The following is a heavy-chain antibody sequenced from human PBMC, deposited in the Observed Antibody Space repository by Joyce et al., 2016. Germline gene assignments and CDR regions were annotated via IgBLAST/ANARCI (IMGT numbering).Heavy chain of an antibody. CDR1: GYTFTNYY. Sequence: QVQLVQSGAEVKKPGASVKVSCKASGYTFTNYYMHWVRQAPGQGLEWMGIINPSGGSTNSGQEFQGRVTMTRDTSTSTVYMELSSLRSEDTAVYYCARDTAMATGYYYYGMDVWGQGTTVTVSS. CDR2: INPSGGST. J-gene: IGHJ6*02. D-gene: IGHD5-18*01. CDR3: ARDTAMATGYYYYGMDV. V-gene: IGHV1-46*01.